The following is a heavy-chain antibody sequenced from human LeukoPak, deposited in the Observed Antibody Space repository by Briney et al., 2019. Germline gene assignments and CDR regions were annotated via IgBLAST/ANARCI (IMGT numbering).Heavy chain of an antibody. CDR1: GFTFSDYY. Sequence: GSLRLSCAASGFTFSDYYMSWIRQAPGKGLEWVSYISSSGTTISYTDSVKGRFTISRDNAKNTLYVQMNSLRAEDTAVYYCARGRGADYGGNSGYFDYWGQGTLVTVSS. J-gene: IGHJ4*02. D-gene: IGHD4-23*01. CDR3: ARGRGADYGGNSGYFDY. CDR2: ISSSGTTI. V-gene: IGHV3-11*04.